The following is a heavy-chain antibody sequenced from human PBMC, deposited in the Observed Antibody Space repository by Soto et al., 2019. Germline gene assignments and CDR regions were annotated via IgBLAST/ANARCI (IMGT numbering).Heavy chain of an antibody. CDR2: IITIFGTA. CDR3: ARHLGGNHYYYGMDV. Sequence: QVQLVQAGAEVKKPGSSVKVSCKASGGTFSSYAISWVRQAPGQGLEWMGGIITIFGTADYAQKFQGRVTITADESTSTAYMDLSSMRSEDTAVYYCARHLGGNHYYYGMDVWGPGTTVTVSS. J-gene: IGHJ6*02. D-gene: IGHD3-16*01. V-gene: IGHV1-69*12. CDR1: GGTFSSYA.